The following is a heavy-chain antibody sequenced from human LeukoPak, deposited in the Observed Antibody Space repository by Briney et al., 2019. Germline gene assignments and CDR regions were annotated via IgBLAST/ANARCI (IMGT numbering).Heavy chain of an antibody. CDR2: INHSGST. V-gene: IGHV4-34*01. J-gene: IGHJ6*04. Sequence: SETLSLTCAVYGGSFSGYYWSWIRQPPGKGLEWIGEINHSGSTNYNPSLKSRVTISVDTSKNQFSLKLSSVTAADTAVCYCAREAYSSSWGHGMDVWGKGTTVTVSS. D-gene: IGHD6-13*01. CDR3: AREAYSSSWGHGMDV. CDR1: GGSFSGYY.